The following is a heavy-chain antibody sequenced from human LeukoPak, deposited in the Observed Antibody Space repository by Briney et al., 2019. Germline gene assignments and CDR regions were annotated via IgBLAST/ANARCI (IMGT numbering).Heavy chain of an antibody. J-gene: IGHJ4*02. V-gene: IGHV4-59*01. CDR2: IHDSVNT. CDR3: ARGRITIFGVVTPHFDY. D-gene: IGHD3-3*01. Sequence: SETLSLTCTVSGGSISSYYWTWIRQSPGTGLEWIGYIHDSVNTDYNPSLKSRVPISVDTSNKQFSLKLNSVTAADTAVYYCARGRITIFGVVTPHFDYWGQGTLVTVSS. CDR1: GGSISSYY.